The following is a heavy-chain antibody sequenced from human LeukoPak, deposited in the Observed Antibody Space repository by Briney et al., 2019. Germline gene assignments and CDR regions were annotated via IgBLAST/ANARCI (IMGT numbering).Heavy chain of an antibody. Sequence: TGGSLRLSCAASGFTVSSNYMSWVRQAPGKGLEWVSVIYSGGSTYYADSVKGRFTISRDNSKNSLYLQMNSLRTEDTALYYCAKGAYGAEYFQHWGQGTLVTVSS. CDR1: GFTVSSNY. D-gene: IGHD3-16*01. CDR2: IYSGGST. J-gene: IGHJ1*01. V-gene: IGHV3-53*05. CDR3: AKGAYGAEYFQH.